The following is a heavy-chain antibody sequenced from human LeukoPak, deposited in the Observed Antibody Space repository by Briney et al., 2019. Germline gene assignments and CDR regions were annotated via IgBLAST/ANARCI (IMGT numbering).Heavy chain of an antibody. CDR2: IDTTGRT. D-gene: IGHD3-22*01. CDR3: ARHLGSGYYSAIGY. Sequence: PSETLSLTCSVSGGSMSGHYWNWIRQPSGKGLEWLGYIDTTGRTNHNPSLKSRITISVDKSRNQFSLKLTSVTAADSAAYYCARHLGSGYYSAIGYWGQGALVTVSS. J-gene: IGHJ4*02. V-gene: IGHV4-4*09. CDR1: GGSMSGHY.